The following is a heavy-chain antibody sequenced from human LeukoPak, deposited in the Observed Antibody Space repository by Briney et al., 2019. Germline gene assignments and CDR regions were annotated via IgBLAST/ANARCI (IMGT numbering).Heavy chain of an antibody. V-gene: IGHV3-48*03. CDR1: GITFRSYE. D-gene: IGHD2-21*02. Sequence: SGGSLRLSCVASGITFRSYEMNWVRQAPGKGPEWVSYINSGGTITYYADSVKGRFTISRDNAKNSVYLPMNSLRVEDTAVYYCAGFCGGDCYPHWGQGTLVTVSS. CDR3: AGFCGGDCYPH. J-gene: IGHJ4*02. CDR2: INSGGTIT.